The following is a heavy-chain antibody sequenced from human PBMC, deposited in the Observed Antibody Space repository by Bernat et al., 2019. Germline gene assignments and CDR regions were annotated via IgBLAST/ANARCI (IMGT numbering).Heavy chain of an antibody. V-gene: IGHV4-34*01. D-gene: IGHD5-12*01. CDR1: GGSFSGYY. CDR2: INHSGST. Sequence: QVQLQQWGAGLLKPSETLSLTCAVYGGSFSGYYWSWIRQPPGKGLEWIGEINHSGSTNYNPSLKSRFTITVDTSKNQFSLEQSSVTDEDTDVYYCAGGGAKGYANWGQGTLVTVSS. J-gene: IGHJ4*02. CDR3: AGGGAKGYAN.